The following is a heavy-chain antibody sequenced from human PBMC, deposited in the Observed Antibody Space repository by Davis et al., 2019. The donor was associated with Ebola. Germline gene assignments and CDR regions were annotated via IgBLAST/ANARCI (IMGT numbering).Heavy chain of an antibody. CDR3: ASQYYYDSSGPEAAFDI. D-gene: IGHD3-22*01. J-gene: IGHJ3*02. V-gene: IGHV5-51*01. CDR1: GYSFTSYW. Sequence: GESLKISCKGSGYSFTSYWIGWVRQMPGKGLEWMGIIYPGDSDTRYSPSFQGQVTIPADKSISTAYLQWSSLKASDTAMYYCASQYYYDSSGPEAAFDIWGQGTMVTVSS. CDR2: IYPGDSDT.